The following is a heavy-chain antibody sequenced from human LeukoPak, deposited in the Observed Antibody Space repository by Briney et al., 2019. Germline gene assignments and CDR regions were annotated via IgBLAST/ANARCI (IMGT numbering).Heavy chain of an antibody. CDR2: IIPILGIA. CDR1: GYTFTSYG. CDR3: AREHYYDSSGYYYGY. D-gene: IGHD3-22*01. Sequence: SVKVSCKASGYTFTSYGISWVRQAPGQGLEWMGRIIPILGIANYAQKFQGRVTITADKSTSTAYMELSSLRSEDTAVYYCAREHYYDSSGYYYGYWGQGTLVTVSS. J-gene: IGHJ4*02. V-gene: IGHV1-69*04.